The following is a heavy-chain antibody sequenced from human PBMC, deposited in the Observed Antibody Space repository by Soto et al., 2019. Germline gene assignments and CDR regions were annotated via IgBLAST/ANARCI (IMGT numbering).Heavy chain of an antibody. D-gene: IGHD5-12*01. CDR1: GCSFTSYL. J-gene: IGHJ6*02. CDR2: IYPGDSDT. Sequence: GESLKISCKGSGCSFTSYLIGWVRQMPGKGLEWMGIIYPGDSDTRYSPSFQGQVTISADKSISTAYLQWSSLKASDTAMYYCARQGGYGSYYYGMDVWGQGTTVTVSS. CDR3: ARQGGYGSYYYGMDV. V-gene: IGHV5-51*01.